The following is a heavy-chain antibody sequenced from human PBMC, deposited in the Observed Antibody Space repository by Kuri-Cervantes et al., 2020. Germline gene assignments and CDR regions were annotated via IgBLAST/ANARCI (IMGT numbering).Heavy chain of an antibody. J-gene: IGHJ4*02. Sequence: SLKISCAASGFTFDDYAMHWVRQAPGKGLEWVSGISWNSGSIGYADSVKGRFTISRDNAKNSLYLQMNSLRAEDTALYYCAKDSFWEVAGPDYWGQGTLVTVSS. V-gene: IGHV3-9*01. CDR1: GFTFDDYA. CDR3: AKDSFWEVAGPDY. CDR2: ISWNSGSI. D-gene: IGHD6-19*01.